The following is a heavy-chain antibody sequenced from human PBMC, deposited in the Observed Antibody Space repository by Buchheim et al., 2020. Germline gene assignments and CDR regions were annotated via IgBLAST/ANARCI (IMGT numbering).Heavy chain of an antibody. Sequence: EVQVLESGGGLVQPGGSLRISCAASGFTFTTYAMSWVRQAPGKGLEWLSSMSGSGGSTYYADSVKGRFTISRDNSKNTLYLQMNSLRAEDTAVYFCAKMDGQAALGSPRVTTEIWGQGTL. CDR3: AKMDGQAALGSPRVTTEI. V-gene: IGHV3-23*01. CDR1: GFTFTTYA. D-gene: IGHD2-21*02. CDR2: MSGSGGST. J-gene: IGHJ4*02.